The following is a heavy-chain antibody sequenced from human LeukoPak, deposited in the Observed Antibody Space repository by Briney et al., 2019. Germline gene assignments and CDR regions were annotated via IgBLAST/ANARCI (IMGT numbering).Heavy chain of an antibody. D-gene: IGHD6-13*01. CDR2: ISSSGSTI. Sequence: GGSLRLSCAASGFTFSDYYMSWIRQAPGKGLEWVSYISSSGSTIYYADSVKGRFTISRDNAKNSLYLQMNSLRAEDTAVYYCARERARAIAATKYEDYWGQGTLVTVSS. V-gene: IGHV3-11*01. CDR3: ARERARAIAATKYEDY. CDR1: GFTFSDYY. J-gene: IGHJ4*02.